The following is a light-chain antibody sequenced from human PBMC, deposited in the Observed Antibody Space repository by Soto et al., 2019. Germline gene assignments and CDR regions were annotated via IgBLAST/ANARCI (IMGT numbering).Light chain of an antibody. CDR3: QHYGRSPS. Sequence: PGERATLSCRASRTVDGNYLAWYHQKPGQAPRLLIFGASRGATGIPDRFSGSGSGTNFTLTINKVEPEDSAVYYCQHYGRSPSFGRGTKVDI. V-gene: IGKV3-20*01. J-gene: IGKJ1*01. CDR1: RTVDGNY. CDR2: GAS.